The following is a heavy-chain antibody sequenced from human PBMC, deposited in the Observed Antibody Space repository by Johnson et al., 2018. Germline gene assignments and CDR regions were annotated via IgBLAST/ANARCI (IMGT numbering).Heavy chain of an antibody. Sequence: QVQLVESGGGVVQPGRSLRLSCAASGFTFINFDMHWVRQAPGQGLEWLAATLYDGSHQYFADSVKGRFTLSRDNSKNKVDLQMNILTAEDTAMYYCAKGGHYSGYVSHGYSDLGGRGTLVTVSS. V-gene: IGHV3-30*18. D-gene: IGHD5-12*01. J-gene: IGHJ2*01. CDR3: AKGGHYSGYVSHGYSDL. CDR2: TLYDGSHQ. CDR1: GFTFINFD.